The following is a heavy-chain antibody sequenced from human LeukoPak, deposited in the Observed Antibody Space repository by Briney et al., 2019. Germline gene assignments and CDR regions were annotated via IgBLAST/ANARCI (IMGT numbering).Heavy chain of an antibody. V-gene: IGHV1-58*01. D-gene: IGHD2-2*01. Sequence: SVKVSCKASGFTFTSSAVQWVRQARGQRLEWIGWIVVGSGNTNYAQKLQGRVTMTTDTSTSTAYMELRSLRSDDTAVYYCARMLTEPVPAAISVWAYYMDVWGKGTTVTVSS. CDR3: ARMLTEPVPAAISVWAYYMDV. CDR2: IVVGSGNT. CDR1: GFTFTSSA. J-gene: IGHJ6*03.